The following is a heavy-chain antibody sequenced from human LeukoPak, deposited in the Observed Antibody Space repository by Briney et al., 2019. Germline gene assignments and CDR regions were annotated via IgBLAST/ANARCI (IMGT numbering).Heavy chain of an antibody. D-gene: IGHD5-24*01. J-gene: IGHJ5*02. CDR2: INPNSGGT. CDR3: ARGDGGGCVDP. CDR1: GYTFTGYY. V-gene: IGHV1-2*02. Sequence: GASVKVSCKASGYTFTGYYMHWVRHAARQRLELMGWINPNSGGTNYAQKFQGRVTMTRDTSISTAYMELSRLRSDDTAVYYCARGDGGGCVDPWGQGTLVTVSS.